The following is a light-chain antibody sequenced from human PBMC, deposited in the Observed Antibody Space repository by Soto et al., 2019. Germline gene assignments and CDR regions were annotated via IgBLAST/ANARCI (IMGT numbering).Light chain of an antibody. CDR3: CSYTRTSNHYF. CDR1: SSDIGGYDY. Sequence: QSALAQPASVSGSPGQSITISCTGTSSDIGGYDYVSWYQQRPGKAPKLMIYEVRYRPSGVSNRFPGSKSGNTASLTISGLQAEDEADYYCCSYTRTSNHYFFGSGTKVTVL. V-gene: IGLV2-14*01. CDR2: EVR. J-gene: IGLJ1*01.